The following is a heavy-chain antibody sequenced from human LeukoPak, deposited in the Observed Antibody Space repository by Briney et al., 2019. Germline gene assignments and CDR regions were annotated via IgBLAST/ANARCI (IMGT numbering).Heavy chain of an antibody. CDR1: GFTFSNYW. CDR3: ARVPRTYSSSWPLDY. D-gene: IGHD6-13*01. V-gene: IGHV3-74*01. Sequence: GGSLRLSCAASGFTFSNYWMYWVRQAPGKGLVWVSRINSDGSSTSYADSVKGRFTISRDNAKNTLYLQMNSLRAEDTAVYYCARVPRTYSSSWPLDYWGQGTLVTVSS. J-gene: IGHJ4*02. CDR2: INSDGSST.